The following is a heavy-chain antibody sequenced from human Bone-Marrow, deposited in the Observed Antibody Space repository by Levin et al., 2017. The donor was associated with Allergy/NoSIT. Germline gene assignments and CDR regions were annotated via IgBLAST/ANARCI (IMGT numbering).Heavy chain of an antibody. V-gene: IGHV3-23*01. D-gene: IGHD2-21*01. Sequence: HPGGSLRLSCAASGFRFSDYVMNWVRQAPGKGLEWVSVISGSGDKTYYADSVKGRFTISRDTSKNTLYLQMNSLSAEDTAIYYCVRTPGAIVVTPYFDYWGQGTLVTVSS. CDR1: GFRFSDYV. CDR2: ISGSGDKT. CDR3: VRTPGAIVVTPYFDY. J-gene: IGHJ4*02.